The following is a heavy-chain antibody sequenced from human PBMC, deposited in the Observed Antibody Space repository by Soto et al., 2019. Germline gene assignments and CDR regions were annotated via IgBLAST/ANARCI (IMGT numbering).Heavy chain of an antibody. Sequence: GGSLRLSCAASGFTLSSYSMNWVRQAPGKGLEWVSSISSSSNYIYYADSVKGRFTISRDNSKNTLYLQMNSLRAEDTAVYYCAKDTQQEWLSVFHYWGQGTLVTVSS. J-gene: IGHJ4*02. CDR3: AKDTQQEWLSVFHY. D-gene: IGHD3-3*01. CDR1: GFTLSSYS. CDR2: ISSSSNYI. V-gene: IGHV3-21*04.